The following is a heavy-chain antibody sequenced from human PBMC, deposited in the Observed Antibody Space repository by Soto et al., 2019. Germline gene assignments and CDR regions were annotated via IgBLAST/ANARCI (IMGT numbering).Heavy chain of an antibody. J-gene: IGHJ5*02. CDR3: ARDSGFTAYNWFDP. D-gene: IGHD2-21*01. CDR1: GGSIISGDYY. V-gene: IGHV4-30-4*01. CDR2: IYYSGST. Sequence: PSETLSLTCTVSGGSIISGDYYWSWIRQPPGKGLEWIGYIYYSGSTYYNPSLKSRVTISVDTSKNQFSLKLSSVTAADTAVYYCARDSGFTAYNWFDPWGQGTLVTVSS.